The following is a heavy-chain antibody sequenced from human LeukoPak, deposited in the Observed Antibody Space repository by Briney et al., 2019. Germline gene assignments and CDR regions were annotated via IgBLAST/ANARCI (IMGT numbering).Heavy chain of an antibody. CDR2: INWNGDRT. D-gene: IGHD5-18*01. V-gene: IGHV3-20*01. J-gene: IGHJ2*01. CDR3: ARDPRGYSHGFWYFDL. Sequence: GGSLRLSCAASGFNFDDYGMSWVRQAPGKGLEWVSGINWNGDRTGYADSVKGRFTISRDNAKSSLYLQMNSLRAEDTALDHCARDPRGYSHGFWYFDLWGRGTLVTVSS. CDR1: GFNFDDYG.